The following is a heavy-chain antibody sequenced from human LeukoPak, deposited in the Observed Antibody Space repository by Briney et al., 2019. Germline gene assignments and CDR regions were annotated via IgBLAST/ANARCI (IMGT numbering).Heavy chain of an antibody. CDR2: ISSSSGSTI. D-gene: IGHD2-21*02. V-gene: IGHV3-48*03. Sequence: PGGSLRLSCAASGFTFSNYEMNWVRQAPGKGLEWVSYISSSSGSTIYYADSVKGRFTISRDNAKNSLYLQMNSLRAEDTAVYYCAGDQWRLFDYWCQGSLVTVSS. CDR1: GFTFSNYE. CDR3: AGDQWRLFDY. J-gene: IGHJ4*02.